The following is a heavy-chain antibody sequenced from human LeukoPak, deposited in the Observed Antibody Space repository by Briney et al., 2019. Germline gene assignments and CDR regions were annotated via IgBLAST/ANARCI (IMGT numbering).Heavy chain of an antibody. J-gene: IGHJ4*02. CDR3: ARRLSKYSSSWSSIDY. D-gene: IGHD6-13*01. CDR2: IYYSGST. V-gene: IGHV4-39*01. Sequence: SETLSLTCTVSGGSMSSSYYYWGWIRQPPGKGLEWIRSIYYSGSTYYNPSLKSRVTISVDTSKNQFSLKLSSVTAADTAVYYCARRLSKYSSSWSSIDYWGQGTLVTVSS. CDR1: GGSMSSSYYY.